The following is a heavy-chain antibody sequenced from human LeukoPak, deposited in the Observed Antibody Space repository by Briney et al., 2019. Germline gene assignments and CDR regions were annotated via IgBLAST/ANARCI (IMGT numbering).Heavy chain of an antibody. V-gene: IGHV4-39*07. Sequence: SETLSLTCTVSGGSISSSSYYWGWIRQPPGKGLEWIGSIYYSGSTYYNPSLKSRVIMSVDMSKSQFSLKVSSVTAADTAVYFCAGLAYYLDSTGYYLYYFDNWGQGTPVTVSS. J-gene: IGHJ4*02. CDR2: IYYSGST. CDR3: AGLAYYLDSTGYYLYYFDN. D-gene: IGHD3-22*01. CDR1: GGSISSSSYY.